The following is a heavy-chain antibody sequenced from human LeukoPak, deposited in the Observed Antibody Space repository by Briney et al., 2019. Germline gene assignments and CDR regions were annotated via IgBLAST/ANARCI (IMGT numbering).Heavy chain of an antibody. CDR2: INHDGGGI. Sequence: GGSLSLSCAASGFTFSDSWMTWVRQVPGLGLEWVAHINHDGGGIQYVDSVKGRFTISRDNAKGSVYLQMNSLRAEETAIYHCATYINWVAGDVWGQGTTVIVSS. D-gene: IGHD1-1*01. J-gene: IGHJ6*02. V-gene: IGHV3-7*01. CDR3: ATYINWVAGDV. CDR1: GFTFSDSW.